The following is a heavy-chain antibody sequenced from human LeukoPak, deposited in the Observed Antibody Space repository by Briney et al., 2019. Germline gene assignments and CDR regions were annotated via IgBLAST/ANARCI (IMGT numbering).Heavy chain of an antibody. Sequence: GGSLRLSCAASGFTFSSYEMNWVRQAPGKGLEWVSYISSSGSTIYYADSVKGRFTISRDNAKNSLYLQMNSLRAEDTAVYYCALDVVGATFIWGQGTMVTVSS. CDR1: GFTFSSYE. CDR3: ALDVVGATFI. CDR2: ISSSGSTI. D-gene: IGHD1-26*01. V-gene: IGHV3-48*03. J-gene: IGHJ3*02.